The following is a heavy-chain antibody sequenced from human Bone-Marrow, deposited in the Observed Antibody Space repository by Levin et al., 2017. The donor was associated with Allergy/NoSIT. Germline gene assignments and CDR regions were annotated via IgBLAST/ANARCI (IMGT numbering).Heavy chain of an antibody. V-gene: IGHV7-4-1*02. D-gene: IGHD3-3*01. CDR3: ARGGSTYYDYWSGNTGYYYEMAV. J-gene: IGHJ6*02. CDR1: GYTFTSHT. CDR2: MNTNTGNP. Sequence: ASVKVSCRASGYTFTSHTMNWVRQAPGQGLEWMGWMNTNTGNPTYAQGFPGRFVLSLDTSVSTAYLEISSLKAEDTAIYYCARGGSTYYDYWSGNTGYYYEMAVWGQGTTVTVSS.